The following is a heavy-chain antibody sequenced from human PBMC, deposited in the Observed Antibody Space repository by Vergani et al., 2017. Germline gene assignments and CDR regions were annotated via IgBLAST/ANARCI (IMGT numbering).Heavy chain of an antibody. CDR2: ISARYPST. D-gene: IGHD3-10*01. V-gene: IGHV3-23*01. CDR1: GFTFSACP. J-gene: IGHJ4*02. CDR3: AKQYFVSGNYLLDY. Sequence: EVQLLQSGGGVIQPGGSVRLSCAASGFTFSACPMTWVRQAPGKGLEWVSAISARYPSTYYADSVKGRFTISRYNSKNMLYLQMNSLRAEDTAIYYCAKQYFVSGNYLLDYWGQGTLVTVSS.